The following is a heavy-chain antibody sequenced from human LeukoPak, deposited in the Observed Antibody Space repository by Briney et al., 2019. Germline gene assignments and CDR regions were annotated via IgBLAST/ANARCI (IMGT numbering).Heavy chain of an antibody. J-gene: IGHJ5*02. CDR2: INNDGSST. CDR3: VREIAARFDP. Sequence: TGGSLRLSCAASGFTFSSYWMHWVRHAPGKGLVWVSRINNDGSSTTYADSVKGRFTISRDDAKNTLYLQMNSLRAEDTAVYYCVREIAARFDPWGQGTLVTVSS. V-gene: IGHV3-74*01. CDR1: GFTFSSYW. D-gene: IGHD6-6*01.